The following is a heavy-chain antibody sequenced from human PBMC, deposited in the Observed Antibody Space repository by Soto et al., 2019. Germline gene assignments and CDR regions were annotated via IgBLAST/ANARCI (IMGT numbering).Heavy chain of an antibody. D-gene: IGHD2-21*02. CDR3: ATLRVVTPEGWFDP. Sequence: PGGSLRLSCAASGFTFSSYTMNWVRQAPGKGLEWVSSISTGSIYIYYADSVKGRFTISRDNAKKSLYLQMNDLRAEDTAVYYCATLRVVTPEGWFDPWGQGTLVTVSS. J-gene: IGHJ5*02. V-gene: IGHV3-21*01. CDR1: GFTFSSYT. CDR2: ISTGSIYI.